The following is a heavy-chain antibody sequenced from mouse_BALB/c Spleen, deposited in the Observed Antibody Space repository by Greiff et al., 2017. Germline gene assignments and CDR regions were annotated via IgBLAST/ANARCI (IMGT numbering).Heavy chain of an antibody. CDR1: GYTFTEYI. Sequence: VQLQESGAELVKPGASVKLSCKASGYTFTEYIIHWVKQRSGQGLEWIGWFYPGSGSIKYNEKFKDKATLTADKSSSTVYMELSRLTSEDSAVYFCARHEEGIYYDYDWFAYWGQGTLVTVSA. D-gene: IGHD2-4*01. J-gene: IGHJ3*01. V-gene: IGHV1-62-2*01. CDR2: FYPGSGSI. CDR3: ARHEEGIYYDYDWFAY.